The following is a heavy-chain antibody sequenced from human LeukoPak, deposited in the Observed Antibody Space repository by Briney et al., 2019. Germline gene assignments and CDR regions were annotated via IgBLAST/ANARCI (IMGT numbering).Heavy chain of an antibody. D-gene: IGHD3-3*01. CDR3: ARDHYDFWSGYYTGSRFDP. CDR1: GGSISSGDYY. J-gene: IGHJ5*02. V-gene: IGHV4-30-4*02. Sequence: PSETLSLTCTVSGGSISSGDYYWSWIRQPPGKGLEWIGYIYYSGSTYYNPSLKSRVTISVDTSKNQFSLKLSSVTAADTAVYYCARDHYDFWSGYYTGSRFDPWGQGTLVTVSS. CDR2: IYYSGST.